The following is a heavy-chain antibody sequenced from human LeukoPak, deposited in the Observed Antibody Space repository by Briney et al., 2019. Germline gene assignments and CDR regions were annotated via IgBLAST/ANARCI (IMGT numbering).Heavy chain of an antibody. V-gene: IGHV3-33*01. CDR1: GFTFSSYG. CDR2: IWYDGSNK. D-gene: IGHD2-15*01. Sequence: PGGSLRLSCAASGFTFSSYGMHWVRQAPGKGLDWVAVIWYDGSNKYYGDSVKGRFTISRDNSKNTLYLQMNSLRAEDTAVYYCARDTRGYCSGGSCYCDYWGQGTLVTVSS. CDR3: ARDTRGYCSGGSCYCDY. J-gene: IGHJ4*02.